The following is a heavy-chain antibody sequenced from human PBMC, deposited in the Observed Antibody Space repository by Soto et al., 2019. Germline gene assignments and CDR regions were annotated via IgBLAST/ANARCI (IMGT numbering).Heavy chain of an antibody. CDR1: GLTFRTSA. CDR2: ISYDGNNK. V-gene: IGHV3-30-3*01. J-gene: IGHJ6*02. CDR3: ARDNFGMDG. Sequence: QVQLVESGGGVVQPGRSLRLSCAASGLTFRTSAMHWVRQAPGKGLDWVAVISYDGNNKYYADSVKGLFTMSRDNSKKTRDLQMNNLTVEDTAVYYCARDNFGMDGWGQGTTVTVSS.